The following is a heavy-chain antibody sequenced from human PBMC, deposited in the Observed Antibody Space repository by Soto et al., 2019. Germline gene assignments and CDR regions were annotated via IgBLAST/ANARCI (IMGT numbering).Heavy chain of an antibody. Sequence: EVQLVESGEGLVQPGGSLRLSCEGSGFTFSTYGMPWVRQAPGKGLEFVSSTSGSGRRTSYADSVKGRFIISRDNSKNTLYLQMGSLRIEDTAVYYCARGRGNYENWNFDLWGRGSLVTVSS. CDR1: GFTFSTYG. CDR2: TSGSGRRT. J-gene: IGHJ2*01. CDR3: ARGRGNYENWNFDL. V-gene: IGHV3-64*02. D-gene: IGHD1-7*01.